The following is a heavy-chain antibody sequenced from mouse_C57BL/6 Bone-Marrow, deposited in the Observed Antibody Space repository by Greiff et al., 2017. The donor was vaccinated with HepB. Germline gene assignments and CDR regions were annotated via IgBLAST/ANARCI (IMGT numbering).Heavy chain of an antibody. J-gene: IGHJ2*01. CDR1: GYTSTSYW. CDR2: IDPSDSYT. Sequence: QVQLQQPGAELVMPGASVKLSCKASGYTSTSYWMHWVKQRPGQGLEWIGEIDPSDSYTNYNQKFKGKSTLTVDKSSSTAYMQLSSLTSEDSAVYYCARLNWVYFDYWGQGTTLTVSS. CDR3: ARLNWVYFDY. V-gene: IGHV1-69*01. D-gene: IGHD4-1*01.